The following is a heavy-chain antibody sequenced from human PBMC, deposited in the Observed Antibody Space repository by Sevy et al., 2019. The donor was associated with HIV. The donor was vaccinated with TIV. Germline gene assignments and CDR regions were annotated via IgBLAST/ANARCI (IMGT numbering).Heavy chain of an antibody. V-gene: IGHV1-18*01. CDR3: ARDKGIAARRGYYDYYGMDV. Sequence: ASVKVSCKASGYTFTSYGISWVRQAPGQGLEWMGWISAYNGNTNYGQKLQGRVTMTTDTSTSTAYMELRSLRSDDTAVYYCARDKGIAARRGYYDYYGMDVRGQGTTVTVSS. J-gene: IGHJ6*02. CDR1: GYTFTSYG. D-gene: IGHD6-6*01. CDR2: ISAYNGNT.